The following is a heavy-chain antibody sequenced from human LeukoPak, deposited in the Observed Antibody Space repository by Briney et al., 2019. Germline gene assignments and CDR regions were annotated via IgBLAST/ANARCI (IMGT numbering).Heavy chain of an antibody. CDR3: TRMGIVLLWFGECDY. Sequence: GRSLRLSCTASGFTSGDYAMSWVRQAPGKGLEWVGFIRSKAYGGTTEYAASVKGRFTISRDDSKSIAYLQMNSLKTEDTAVYYCTRMGIVLLWFGECDYWGQGTLVTVSS. J-gene: IGHJ4*02. V-gene: IGHV3-49*04. CDR2: IRSKAYGGTT. CDR1: GFTSGDYA. D-gene: IGHD3-10*01.